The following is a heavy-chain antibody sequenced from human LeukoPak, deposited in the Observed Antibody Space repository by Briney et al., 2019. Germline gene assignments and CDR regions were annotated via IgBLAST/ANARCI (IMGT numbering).Heavy chain of an antibody. D-gene: IGHD3-22*01. CDR3: ARCLNTYYYDNSGYSPEHYYMGV. Sequence: SETLSLTCTVSGGSISNYYWSWVRQPAGKGLEWIGRIYASGSSNYNPSLKSRITMSVDTSKNQFSLKLSSVTAADTAVYYCARCLNTYYYDNSGYSPEHYYMGVWGKGTTVIVSS. CDR2: IYASGSS. V-gene: IGHV4-4*07. J-gene: IGHJ6*03. CDR1: GGSISNYY.